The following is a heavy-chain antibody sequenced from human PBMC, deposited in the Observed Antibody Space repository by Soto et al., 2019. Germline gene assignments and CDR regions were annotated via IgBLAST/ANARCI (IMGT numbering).Heavy chain of an antibody. D-gene: IGHD3-10*01. CDR1: GFTFSSYA. CDR2: ISYDGSNK. CDR3: AREGSDYLDYYYGMDV. Sequence: QVQLVESGGGVVQPGRSLRLSCAASGFTFSSYAMHWVCQAPGKGLEWVAVISYDGSNKYYADSVKGRFTISRDNSKNTLYLHMNSLRAEDTAVYYCAREGSDYLDYYYGMDVWGQGTTVTVSS. V-gene: IGHV3-30-3*01. J-gene: IGHJ6*02.